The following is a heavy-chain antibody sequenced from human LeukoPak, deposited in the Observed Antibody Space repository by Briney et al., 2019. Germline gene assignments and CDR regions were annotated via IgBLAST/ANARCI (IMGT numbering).Heavy chain of an antibody. Sequence: ASVKVSCKASGYTFTSYYMHWVRQAPGQGLEWMGIINPSGGSTSYAQKFQGRVTMTRDTSTSTVYMELSSLRSEDTAAYYCARDSSIVGATKGVGFDYWGQGTLVTVSS. J-gene: IGHJ4*02. V-gene: IGHV1-46*01. D-gene: IGHD1-26*01. CDR3: ARDSSIVGATKGVGFDY. CDR2: INPSGGST. CDR1: GYTFTSYY.